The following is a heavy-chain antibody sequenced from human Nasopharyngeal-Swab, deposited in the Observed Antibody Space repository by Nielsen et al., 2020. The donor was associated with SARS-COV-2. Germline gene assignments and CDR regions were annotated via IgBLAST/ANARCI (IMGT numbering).Heavy chain of an antibody. Sequence: GESLKISCKASGYSFTNYWIGWVRQMPGTGLEWMGLIYPGDSSIRYIPSFQGQVTISVDKSISTTYLQWSNLKASDAATYYCARRGDCNGNPCYSDYWGQGTLVIVSS. D-gene: IGHD2-21*02. V-gene: IGHV5-51*01. J-gene: IGHJ4*02. CDR2: IYPGDSSI. CDR1: GYSFTNYW. CDR3: ARRGDCNGNPCYSDY.